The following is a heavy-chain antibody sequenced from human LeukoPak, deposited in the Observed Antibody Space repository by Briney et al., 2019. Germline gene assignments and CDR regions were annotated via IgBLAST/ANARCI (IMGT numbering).Heavy chain of an antibody. J-gene: IGHJ5*02. D-gene: IGHD6-13*01. CDR1: GGSISSYY. V-gene: IGHV4-4*07. CDR2: IHTSVST. Sequence: SETLSLTCTVSGGSISSYYWSWIRQPAGKGLEWIGRIHTSVSTKYNPSLKSRVTISVDTSKNQFSLKLTSVTAADTAVYYCARHTVSWYHFDPWGQGTLVTVSS. CDR3: ARHTVSWYHFDP.